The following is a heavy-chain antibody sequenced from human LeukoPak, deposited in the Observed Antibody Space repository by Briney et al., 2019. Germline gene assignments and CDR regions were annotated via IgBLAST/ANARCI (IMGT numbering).Heavy chain of an antibody. CDR1: GFTFSSYA. CDR3: AKGRAAMGYFDY. D-gene: IGHD5-18*01. CDR2: ISGSGGST. V-gene: IGHV3-23*01. J-gene: IGHJ4*02. Sequence: PGGSLRPSCAASGFTFSSYAMSWVRQAPGKGLEWVSAISGSGGSTYYADSVKGRFTISRDNSKNTLYLQMNSLRAEDTAVYYCAKGRAAMGYFDYWGQGTLVTVSS.